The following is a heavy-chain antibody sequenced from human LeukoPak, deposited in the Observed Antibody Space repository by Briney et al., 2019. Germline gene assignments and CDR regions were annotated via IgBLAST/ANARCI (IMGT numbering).Heavy chain of an antibody. J-gene: IGHJ4*02. CDR3: AKAKSDFWSGYDY. CDR1: GFTFSSYS. CDR2: ISSTSSFI. V-gene: IGHV3-21*04. D-gene: IGHD3-3*01. Sequence: GGSLRLSCAASGFTFSSYSINWVRQAPGKGLEWVSCISSTSSFIYYADSVKGRFTISRDNSKNTLYLQMNSLRAEDTAVYYCAKAKSDFWSGYDYWGQGTLVTVSS.